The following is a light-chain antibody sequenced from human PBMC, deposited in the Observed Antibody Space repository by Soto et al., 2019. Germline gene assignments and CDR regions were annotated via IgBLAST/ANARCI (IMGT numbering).Light chain of an antibody. CDR2: ATS. Sequence: EIVLTQSPGTLSLSPGERATLSCRASQSVSSNYLAWYQQKPGQAPRLLIYATSSRATGIPDRFSGSGSGTDFTLAISRLEPEDFAVYYCHQYGYSSWTFGQGIKVEIK. V-gene: IGKV3-20*01. J-gene: IGKJ1*01. CDR1: QSVSSNY. CDR3: HQYGYSSWT.